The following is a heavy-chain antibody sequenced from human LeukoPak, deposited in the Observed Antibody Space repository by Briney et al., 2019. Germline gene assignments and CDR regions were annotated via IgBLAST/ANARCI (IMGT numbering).Heavy chain of an antibody. D-gene: IGHD3-22*01. CDR2: ISSTGSNI. V-gene: IGHV3-48*03. CDR3: AKDQVWIVVGSFDY. Sequence: GGSLRLSCAASGFTFSTYEMNWVRQAPGKGLEWVSYISSTGSNIYYADSVKGRFTISRDNSKNTLYLQMTSLRAEDTAVYYCAKDQVWIVVGSFDYWGQGTLVTVSS. CDR1: GFTFSTYE. J-gene: IGHJ4*02.